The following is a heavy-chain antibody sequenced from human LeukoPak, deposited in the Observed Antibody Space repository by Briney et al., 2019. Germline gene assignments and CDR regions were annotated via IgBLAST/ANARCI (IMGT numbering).Heavy chain of an antibody. D-gene: IGHD4-11*01. J-gene: IGHJ4*02. CDR1: GGSFSGYY. V-gene: IGHV4-34*01. CDR2: INHSGST. CDR3: ARGNTVTTLYFDY. Sequence: SETLSLTCAVYGGSFSGYYWSWIRQPPGKGLEWIGEINHSGSTNYSPSLKSRVTISVDTSKNQFSLKLSSVTAADTAVYYCARGNTVTTLYFDYWGQGTLVTVSS.